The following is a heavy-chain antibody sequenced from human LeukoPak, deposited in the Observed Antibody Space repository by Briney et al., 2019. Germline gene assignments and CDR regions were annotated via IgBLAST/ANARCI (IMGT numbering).Heavy chain of an antibody. CDR3: TTSLPHVVDVTTSDGGN. D-gene: IGHD2-21*02. J-gene: IGHJ4*02. Sequence: GGSLRLSCAASGFAFDDYAMHWVRQAPGKGLEWVSGISWNSGSIGYADSVKGRSTISRDNAGNSLYLQVNSLRAEDTAVYYCTTSLPHVVDVTTSDGGNWGQGTLVTVSP. CDR1: GFAFDDYA. V-gene: IGHV3-9*01. CDR2: ISWNSGSI.